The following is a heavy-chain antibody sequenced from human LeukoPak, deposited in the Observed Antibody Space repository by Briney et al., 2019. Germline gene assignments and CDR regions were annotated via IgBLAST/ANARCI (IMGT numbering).Heavy chain of an antibody. J-gene: IGHJ4*02. D-gene: IGHD3-10*01. CDR1: GFTFSSYT. CDR2: ISHTSEYT. CDR3: AKGEITMVRGVTETPIDY. V-gene: IGHV3-23*01. Sequence: GGSLRLSCAASGFTFSSYTMSWVRQAPGKGLEWVSAISHTSEYTYHADSVKGRFTISRDNSKNTLYLQMNSLRAEDTAVYYCAKGEITMVRGVTETPIDYWGQGTLVTVSS.